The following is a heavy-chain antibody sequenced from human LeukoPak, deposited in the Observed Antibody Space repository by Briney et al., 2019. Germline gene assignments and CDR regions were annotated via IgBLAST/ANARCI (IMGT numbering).Heavy chain of an antibody. J-gene: IGHJ6*02. D-gene: IGHD3-16*01. Sequence: GGSLRLSRAASGFTFSSNWMSWVRQAPGKGLEWVANIKPDGSEKYYVDSAKGRFTISRDNAKTSLYLQMDSLRAEDTAVYYCASGLRMTDVSGQGTTVTVSS. CDR1: GFTFSSNW. CDR2: IKPDGSEK. V-gene: IGHV3-7*01. CDR3: ASGLRMTDV.